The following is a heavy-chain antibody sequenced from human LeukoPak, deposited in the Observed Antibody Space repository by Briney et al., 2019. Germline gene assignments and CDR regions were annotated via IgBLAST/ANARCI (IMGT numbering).Heavy chain of an antibody. J-gene: IGHJ3*02. CDR1: GYIFTSYW. D-gene: IGHD3-16*01. CDR3: ASTSIDAFDI. CDR2: IYPGDSDT. Sequence: GASLKISCQGSGYIFTSYWIGWVRQLPGKGLEWMGIIYPGDSDTRYSPSFQGQVTISADKSISTAYLQWSSLKASDTAMYYCASTSIDAFDIWGQGTMVTVSS. V-gene: IGHV5-51*01.